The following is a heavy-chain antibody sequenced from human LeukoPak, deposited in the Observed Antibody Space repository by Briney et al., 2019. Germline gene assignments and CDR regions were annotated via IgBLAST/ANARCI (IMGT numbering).Heavy chain of an antibody. V-gene: IGHV3-43*02. CDR3: AKDKSSSRRRDSNLGY. Sequence: GGSLRLSCAASGFTFDDYAMHWVRQAPGKGLEWVSLISGDGGSAYYADSVKGRFTISRDNSKNSLYLQMSSLKTEDTALYYCAKDKSSSRRRDSNLGYWGQGTLVTVSS. J-gene: IGHJ4*02. D-gene: IGHD6-6*01. CDR2: ISGDGGSA. CDR1: GFTFDDYA.